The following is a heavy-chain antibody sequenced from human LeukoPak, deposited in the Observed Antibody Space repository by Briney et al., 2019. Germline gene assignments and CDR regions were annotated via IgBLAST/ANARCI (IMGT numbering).Heavy chain of an antibody. CDR1: GFTFSTSA. J-gene: IGHJ4*02. D-gene: IGHD3-22*01. V-gene: IGHV3-23*01. CDR3: AKGGPYYYDSSGHYIDY. Sequence: GGSLRLSWAASGFTFSTSAMHWVRQAPGKGLEWVSRIDSGGFSTYYADSVKGRFTISRDNSKNTLYLQMNSLRAEDTAVYYCAKGGPYYYDSSGHYIDYWGQGTLVTVSS. CDR2: IDSGGFST.